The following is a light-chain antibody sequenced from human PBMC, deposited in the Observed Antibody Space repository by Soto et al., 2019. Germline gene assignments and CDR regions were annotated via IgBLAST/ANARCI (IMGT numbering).Light chain of an antibody. Sequence: DTQMSQSPSSLSASVGDRVTITCRAAESISRHLNWYQQKPGRAPDLLIYAASTLQNGVPSRFTGSGSGTEFTLTITGLQLEDFATYYCQQDYSTRATFGQGTRLEIK. V-gene: IGKV1-39*01. CDR1: ESISRH. CDR3: QQDYSTRAT. CDR2: AAS. J-gene: IGKJ5*01.